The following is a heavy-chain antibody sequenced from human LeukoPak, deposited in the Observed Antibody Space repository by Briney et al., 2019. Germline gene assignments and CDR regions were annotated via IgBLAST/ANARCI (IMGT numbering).Heavy chain of an antibody. CDR3: ARGEQQLVPGLAFDY. J-gene: IGHJ4*02. CDR2: ISYDGSNK. D-gene: IGHD6-13*01. Sequence: QPGGSLRLSCAASGFTFSSYAMHWVRQAPGKGLEWVAVISYDGSNKYYADSVKGRFTISRDNSKNTLYLQMNSLRAEDTAVYYCARGEQQLVPGLAFDYWGQGTLVTVSS. CDR1: GFTFSSYA. V-gene: IGHV3-30-3*01.